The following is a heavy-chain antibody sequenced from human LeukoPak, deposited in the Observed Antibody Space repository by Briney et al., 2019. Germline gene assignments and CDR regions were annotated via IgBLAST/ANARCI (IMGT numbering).Heavy chain of an antibody. CDR3: ARILTDSSFDP. CDR2: ISSSSSYI. D-gene: IGHD3-9*01. Sequence: PGGSLRLSCAASGFTFSSYSMNWVRQAPGKGLEWVSSISSSSSYIYYADSVKGRFTISRDNAKNSLYLQMNSLSAADTAVYYCARILTDSSFDPWGQGTLVTVSS. CDR1: GFTFSSYS. J-gene: IGHJ5*02. V-gene: IGHV3-21*01.